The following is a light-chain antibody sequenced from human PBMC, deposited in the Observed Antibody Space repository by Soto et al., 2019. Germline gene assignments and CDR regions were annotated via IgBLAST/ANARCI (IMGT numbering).Light chain of an antibody. V-gene: IGKV1-39*01. CDR2: AAS. CDR3: QQYYRSSIT. J-gene: IGKJ5*01. CDR1: QSISSY. Sequence: DIQMTQSASSLSASVGDRVTITCRASQSISSYLNWYQQKPGKAPKLLIYAASSLQSGVPSRFSGSGSGTDFTLTISSLQPEDFATYYCQQYYRSSITFGQGTRLEIK.